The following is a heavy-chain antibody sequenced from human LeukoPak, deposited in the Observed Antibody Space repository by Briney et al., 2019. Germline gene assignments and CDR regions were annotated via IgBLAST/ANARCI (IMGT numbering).Heavy chain of an antibody. Sequence: SGTLSLTCTVSGGSISSRNWWSWVRQPPGKGLEWIGEMYHSGSTNYNPSLKSRVTISVDTSKNQFSLKLSSVTAADTAVYYCAREAPAYSSGWPPYARYYFDYWGQGTLVTVSS. CDR1: GGSISSRNW. V-gene: IGHV4-4*02. CDR3: AREAPAYSSGWPPYARYYFDY. D-gene: IGHD6-19*01. CDR2: MYHSGST. J-gene: IGHJ4*02.